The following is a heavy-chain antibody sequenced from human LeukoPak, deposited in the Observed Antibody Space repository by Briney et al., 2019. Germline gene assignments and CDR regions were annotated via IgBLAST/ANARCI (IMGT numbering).Heavy chain of an antibody. D-gene: IGHD3-16*01. Sequence: PGGSLRLSCAASGFTFSSYAMSWVRRAPGKGLEWGSDISGSGGSTYYADSVKGRFTISRDNSKNTLYLQMSSLRAEDTAVYYCAKDPKGGQYYDYVWGGYWRQGTLVTVSS. CDR3: AKDPKGGQYYDYVWGGY. V-gene: IGHV3-23*01. J-gene: IGHJ4*02. CDR1: GFTFSSYA. CDR2: ISGSGGST.